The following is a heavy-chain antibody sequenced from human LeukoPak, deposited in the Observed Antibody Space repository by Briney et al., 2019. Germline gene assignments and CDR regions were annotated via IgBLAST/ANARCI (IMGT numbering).Heavy chain of an antibody. CDR1: GGSISSSSYY. D-gene: IGHD3-16*01. CDR3: AKSWGLRGYYFDY. J-gene: IGHJ4*02. CDR2: IYYTGSS. V-gene: IGHV4-39*07. Sequence: PSETLSLTCTVSGGSISSSSYYWGWIRQPPGKGLEWIGSIYYTGSSYYNPSLKSRATISVDTSKNQFSLKLSSVTAADTALYYCAKSWGLRGYYFDYWGQGTLVTVSS.